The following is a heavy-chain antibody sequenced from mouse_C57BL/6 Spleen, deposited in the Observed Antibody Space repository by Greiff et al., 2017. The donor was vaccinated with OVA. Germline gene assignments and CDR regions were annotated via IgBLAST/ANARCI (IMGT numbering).Heavy chain of an antibody. V-gene: IGHV8-8*01. CDR3: SRLLLRGAIDY. CDR1: GFSLSTFGMG. Sequence: QVTLNVSGPGLLQPSQSLSLTCSFSGFSLSTFGMGVGWIRQPSGQGLAWLAHIWWDDDKYYNPALKRRLTFSKDTNKNQVFLKIANVDTADTATYYCSRLLLRGAIDYWGQGTSVTVSS. J-gene: IGHJ4*01. D-gene: IGHD1-1*01. CDR2: IWWDDDK.